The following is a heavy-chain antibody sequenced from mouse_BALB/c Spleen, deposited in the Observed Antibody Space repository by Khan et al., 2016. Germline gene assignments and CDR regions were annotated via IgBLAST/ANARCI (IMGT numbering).Heavy chain of an antibody. V-gene: IGHV14-4*02. CDR3: ASYGNIIAWFAY. J-gene: IGHJ3*01. D-gene: IGHD2-1*01. Sequence: VQLQQSGAELVRSGASVQLSCTASGFNIKDYYIHWVKQRPEQGLEWIGWIDPEIGDTEYAPKFQGKATMTADTSSNTAYLQLSSLTSDDTAVYYCASYGNIIAWFAYWGQGTLVTVSA. CDR1: GFNIKDYY. CDR2: IDPEIGDT.